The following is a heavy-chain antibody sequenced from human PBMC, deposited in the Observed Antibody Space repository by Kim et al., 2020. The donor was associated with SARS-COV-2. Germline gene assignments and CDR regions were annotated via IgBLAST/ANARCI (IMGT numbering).Heavy chain of an antibody. CDR3: ATGGASGASYYYGMDV. Sequence: SETLSLTCTVSGGSISSGHYCWSWIRQHPGKGLEWIGYIYYSGSTYYNPSLKSRVAISVDTSKNQFSLKLSSVTAADTAVYYCATGGASGASYYYGMDVWGQGTTVTVSS. V-gene: IGHV4-31*03. CDR1: GGSISSGHYC. CDR2: IYYSGST. D-gene: IGHD3-10*01. J-gene: IGHJ6*02.